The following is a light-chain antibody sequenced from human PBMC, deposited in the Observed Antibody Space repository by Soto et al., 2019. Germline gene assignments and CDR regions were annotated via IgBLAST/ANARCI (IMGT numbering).Light chain of an antibody. CDR1: QGISGY. J-gene: IGKJ3*01. CDR3: QKYNSAPLT. V-gene: IGKV1-27*01. Sequence: DIPMTQSPSSLSASVGDRVTITCRASQGISGYLAWYQQKPGKVPKLLIYGASTLQSGVPSRFSGSGSGTDFTLTISSLQPEDVATYYCQKYNSAPLTFGPGTKVDIK. CDR2: GAS.